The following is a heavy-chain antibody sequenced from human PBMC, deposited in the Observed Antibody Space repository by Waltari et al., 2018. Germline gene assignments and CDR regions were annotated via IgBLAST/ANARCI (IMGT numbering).Heavy chain of an antibody. CDR2: IRYDGSNK. J-gene: IGHJ4*02. Sequence: QAPGKGLEWVAFIRYDGSNKYYADSVKGRFTISRDNSKNTLYLQMNSRRAEDTAVYYCAKDGGYYGSGSYHSLIDYWGQGTLVTVSS. D-gene: IGHD3-10*01. CDR3: AKDGGYYGSGSYHSLIDY. V-gene: IGHV3-30*02.